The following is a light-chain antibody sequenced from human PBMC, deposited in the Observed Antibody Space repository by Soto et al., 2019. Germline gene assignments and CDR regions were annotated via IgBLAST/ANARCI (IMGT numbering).Light chain of an antibody. CDR3: QQYSNWPRT. V-gene: IGKV3-15*01. Sequence: EIVMPQSPATLSVSPGERATLSCRASQSVSSNLAWYQQKPGQAPRLLIYGASTRATGIPARFSGSGSGTKFTLTISSLQSEDFAVYHCQQYSNWPRTFGQGTKVDIK. J-gene: IGKJ1*01. CDR2: GAS. CDR1: QSVSSN.